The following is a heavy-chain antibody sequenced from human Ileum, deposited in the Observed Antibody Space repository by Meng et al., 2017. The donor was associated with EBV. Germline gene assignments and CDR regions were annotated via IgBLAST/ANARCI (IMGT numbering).Heavy chain of an antibody. J-gene: IGHJ4*02. CDR2: IYYSGST. CDR3: ARGGWSLDY. Sequence: QSQEPGPGLVKPSETLSLTCTVSGGSISSYYWSWIRQPPGKGLEWIGYIYYSGSTNYSPSLKSRVTISVDTSKNQFSLNLSSVTAADTAVYYCARGGWSLDYWGQGTLVTVSS. V-gene: IGHV4-59*08. D-gene: IGHD2-15*01. CDR1: GGSISSYY.